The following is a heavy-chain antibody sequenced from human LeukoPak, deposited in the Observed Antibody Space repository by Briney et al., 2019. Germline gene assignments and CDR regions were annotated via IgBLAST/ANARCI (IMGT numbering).Heavy chain of an antibody. CDR1: GFTFSSYA. CDR3: AKDVDTVMDWANDAFDV. D-gene: IGHD5-18*01. V-gene: IGHV3-30-3*01. J-gene: IGHJ3*01. Sequence: PGGSLRLSCAASGFTFSSYAMHWVRQAPGKGLEWVAVISYDGSNKYYADSLKGRFTMSRDNSKNSVYLQMDSLRVEDTAMYYCAKDVDTVMDWANDAFDVWGQGTMVIVSS. CDR2: ISYDGSNK.